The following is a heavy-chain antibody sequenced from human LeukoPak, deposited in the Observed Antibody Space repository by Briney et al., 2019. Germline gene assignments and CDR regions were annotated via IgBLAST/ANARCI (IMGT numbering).Heavy chain of an antibody. J-gene: IGHJ5*02. V-gene: IGHV4-39*01. Sequence: SETLSLTCTVSGGSISSSSYYWGWIRQPPGKGLEWIGSIYYSGSTYYNPSLKSRVTISVDTSKNQFSLKLSSVTAADTAVYYCARRLAVAGYWFDPWGQGTLVTVSS. D-gene: IGHD6-19*01. CDR3: ARRLAVAGYWFDP. CDR2: IYYSGST. CDR1: GGSISSSSYY.